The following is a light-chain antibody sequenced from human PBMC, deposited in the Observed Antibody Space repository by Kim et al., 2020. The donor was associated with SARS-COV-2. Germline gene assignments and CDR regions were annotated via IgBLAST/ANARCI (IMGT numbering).Light chain of an antibody. J-gene: IGLJ3*02. CDR1: SSDIGSYDR. V-gene: IGLV2-23*02. CDR3: CSYAGSITWV. Sequence: QSALTQPASVSGSPGQSITISCTGTSSDIGSYDRVSWYQKHPGKAPRLMIYEVNKRPSGVSNRFSASKSGNAASLTISGLQAEDEADYYCCSYAGSITWVFGGGTQLTVL. CDR2: EVN.